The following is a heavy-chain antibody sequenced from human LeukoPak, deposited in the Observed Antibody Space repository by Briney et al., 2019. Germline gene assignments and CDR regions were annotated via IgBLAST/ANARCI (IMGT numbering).Heavy chain of an antibody. D-gene: IGHD5-18*01. CDR3: ARDREYSYGSDLDH. J-gene: IGHJ4*02. CDR2: NNVAGNS. Sequence: SKTLSLTCTVSGGFIHTYNWIWIRQPAGKGLEWVGRNNVAGNSYYNPSLKSRVSISVDRPNNRFSLELTSVTAADTAVYYCARDREYSYGSDLDHRGQGIPVTVSS. CDR1: GGFIHTYN. V-gene: IGHV4-4*07.